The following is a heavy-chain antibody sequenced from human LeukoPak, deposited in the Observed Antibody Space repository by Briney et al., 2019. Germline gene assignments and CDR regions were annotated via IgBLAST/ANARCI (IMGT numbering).Heavy chain of an antibody. D-gene: IGHD5-18*01. CDR3: ARDLGAMVTCCGMDV. Sequence: ASAKVSCKASGYTFTGYYMHWVRQAPGQGLEWMGWINPNSGGTNYAQKFQGRVTMTRDTSISTAYMELSRLRSDDTAVYYCARDLGAMVTCCGMDVWGQGTTVTVSS. CDR2: INPNSGGT. CDR1: GYTFTGYY. V-gene: IGHV1-2*02. J-gene: IGHJ6*02.